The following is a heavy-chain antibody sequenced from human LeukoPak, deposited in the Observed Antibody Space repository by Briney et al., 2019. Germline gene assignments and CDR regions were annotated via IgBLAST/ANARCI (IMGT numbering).Heavy chain of an antibody. CDR3: ARALVAGVTLNALDI. CDR1: GFSFSSYW. J-gene: IGHJ3*02. CDR2: IQYDGSTT. D-gene: IGHD2-15*01. Sequence: GGSLRLSCAASGFSFSSYWMHWVRQVPGKELVWVARIQYDGSTTNYADSVKGRFTISRDNAKNTLYVQMNSLRAEDTAVYYCARALVAGVTLNALDIWGQGTMVTVSS. V-gene: IGHV3-74*01.